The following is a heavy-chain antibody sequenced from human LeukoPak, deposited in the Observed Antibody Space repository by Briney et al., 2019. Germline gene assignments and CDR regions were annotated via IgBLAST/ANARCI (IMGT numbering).Heavy chain of an antibody. CDR2: INHSGST. D-gene: IGHD5-18*01. CDR1: GGPFSGYY. Sequence: SEPLSLPCAVYGGPFSGYYWSWLRQPPGKGLEWIGEINHSGSTNYNPSLKSRVTISVDTPKNQFSLKLSSVTAADTAVYYWARGCHFRRGYSYGGKVSYFDYWGEGTLVTVSS. CDR3: ARGCHFRRGYSYGGKVSYFDY. V-gene: IGHV4-34*01. J-gene: IGHJ4*02.